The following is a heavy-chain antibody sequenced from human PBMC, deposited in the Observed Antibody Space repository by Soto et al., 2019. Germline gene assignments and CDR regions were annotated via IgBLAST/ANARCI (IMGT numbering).Heavy chain of an antibody. CDR2: FDPEDGET. CDR1: GYTLTELS. Sequence: ASVKVSFKVSGYTLTELSMHWVRQAPGKGLEWMGGFDPEDGETIYAQKFQGRVTMTEDTSTDTAYMELSSLRSDDTAVYYCATDHVVGARAFDCWGQGTLVTVSS. V-gene: IGHV1-24*01. J-gene: IGHJ4*02. CDR3: ATDHVVGARAFDC. D-gene: IGHD1-26*01.